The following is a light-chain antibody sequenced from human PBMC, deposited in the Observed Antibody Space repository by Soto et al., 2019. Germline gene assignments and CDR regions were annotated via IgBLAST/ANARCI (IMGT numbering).Light chain of an antibody. V-gene: IGKV1-5*01. J-gene: IGKJ5*01. CDR2: DAS. CDR3: QQYNSYPIT. CDR1: QSISSG. Sequence: DIQMTQSPSTLSASVGDRVTITCRASQSISSGLAWYQEKPGKAPKLLIYDASSLESGVPSRFSGSGSGTEFTLTISSLQPDDFATYYCQQYNSYPITFGQGTRLEI.